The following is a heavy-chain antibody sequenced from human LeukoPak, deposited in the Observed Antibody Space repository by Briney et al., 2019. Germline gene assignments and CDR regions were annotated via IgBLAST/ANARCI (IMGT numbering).Heavy chain of an antibody. D-gene: IGHD2-21*01. V-gene: IGHV3-23*01. J-gene: IGHJ4*02. CDR2: ITGSGDYT. CDR1: GFSFGSHP. CDR3: ARGVMAARLYYFDY. Sequence: GGSLRLSCEASGFSFGSHPMNWVRQAPGKGLEWVSGITGSGDYTYYIDSVQGRFTISRDNSKNMLFLQMNSLRAEDTAVYYCARGVMAARLYYFDYWGRGILVTVSS.